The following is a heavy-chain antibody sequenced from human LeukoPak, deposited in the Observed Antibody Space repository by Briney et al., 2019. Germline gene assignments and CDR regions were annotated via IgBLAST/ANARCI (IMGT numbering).Heavy chain of an antibody. CDR1: GYTFTGYF. J-gene: IGHJ4*02. CDR2: INPDSGGT. D-gene: IGHD6-13*01. CDR3: ARVGGSSWSSSFFDY. V-gene: IGHV1-2*02. Sequence: ASVKVSCKASGYTFTGYFVHWVRQAPGQGLEWMGWINPDSGGTKYAQKFQGRVTMTRDTSISTAYMELSRLRSDDTAVYYCARVGGSSWSSSFFDYWGQGTLVTVSS.